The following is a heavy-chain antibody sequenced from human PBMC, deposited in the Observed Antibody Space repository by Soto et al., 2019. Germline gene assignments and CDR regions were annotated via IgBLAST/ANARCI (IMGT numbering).Heavy chain of an antibody. CDR2: ISYDGSNK. V-gene: IGHV3-30-3*01. CDR3: AREVYSSSWTDY. CDR1: GFTFSSYA. D-gene: IGHD6-13*01. J-gene: IGHJ4*02. Sequence: GGSLRLSCEASGFTFSSYAMHWVRQAPGKGLGWVAVISYDGSNKYYADSVKGRFTISRDNSKNTLYLQMNSLRAEDTAVYYCAREVYSSSWTDYWGQGTLVTVSS.